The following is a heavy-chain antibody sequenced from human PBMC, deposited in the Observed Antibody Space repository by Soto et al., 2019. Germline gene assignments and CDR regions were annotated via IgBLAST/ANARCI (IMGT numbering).Heavy chain of an antibody. CDR2: IRSKANSYAT. CDR3: TRLKVHYYYYMDV. J-gene: IGHJ6*03. CDR1: GFTFSGSA. Sequence: GGSLRLSCAASGFTFSGSAMHWVRQASGKGLEWVGRIRSKANSYATAYAASVKGRFTISRDDSKNTAYLQMNSLKTEDTAVYYCTRLKVHYYYYMDVWGKGTTVTVSS. V-gene: IGHV3-73*01.